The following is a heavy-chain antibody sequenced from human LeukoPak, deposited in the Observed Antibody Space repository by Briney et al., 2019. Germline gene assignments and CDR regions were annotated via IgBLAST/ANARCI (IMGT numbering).Heavy chain of an antibody. J-gene: IGHJ4*02. CDR2: ISSSGSTI. D-gene: IGHD3-22*01. Sequence: GGSLGLSCAASGFTFSDYYMSWIRQAPGKGLEWVSYISSSGSTIYYADSVKGRFTISRDNAKNSLYLQMNSLRAEDTAVYYCARETYYYDSSGYGYWGQGTLVTVSS. V-gene: IGHV3-11*01. CDR1: GFTFSDYY. CDR3: ARETYYYDSSGYGY.